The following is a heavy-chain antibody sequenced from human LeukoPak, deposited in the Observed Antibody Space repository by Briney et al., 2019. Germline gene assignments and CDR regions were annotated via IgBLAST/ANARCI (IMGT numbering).Heavy chain of an antibody. CDR1: GYTFTGYY. V-gene: IGHV1-2*04. D-gene: IGHD2-2*01. CDR2: INPNSGGT. J-gene: IGHJ3*02. Sequence: GASVKVSCKASGYTFTGYYMHWVRQAPGQGLEWMGWINPNSGGTNYAQKFQGWVTMTRDTSISTAYMELSRLSSDDTAVYFCASCSSSSCYLSDALDIWGQGTMVTVSS. CDR3: ASCSSSSCYLSDALDI.